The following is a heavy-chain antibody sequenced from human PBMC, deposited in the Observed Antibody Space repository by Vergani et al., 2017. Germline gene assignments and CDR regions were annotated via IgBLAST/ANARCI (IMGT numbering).Heavy chain of an antibody. CDR3: AKDSYYYGSGTGGWFDP. D-gene: IGHD3-10*01. CDR2: ISSSSSYI. V-gene: IGHV3-21*01. Sequence: VQLVESGGGVVQPGRSLRLSCAASGFTFSSYGMHWVRQAPGKGLEWVSSISSSSSYIYYADSVKGRFTISRDNAKNSLYLQMNSLRAEDTAVYYCAKDSYYYGSGTGGWFDPWGQGTLVTVSS. J-gene: IGHJ5*02. CDR1: GFTFSSYG.